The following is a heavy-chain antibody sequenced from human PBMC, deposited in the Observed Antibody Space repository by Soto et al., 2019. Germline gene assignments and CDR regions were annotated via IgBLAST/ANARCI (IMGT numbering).Heavy chain of an antibody. CDR1: GYTFTSYA. V-gene: IGHV1-3*01. J-gene: IGHJ6*02. CDR3: AREGLVLAPSTVNSDQDYYAMDV. Sequence: ASVKGSCKASGYTFTSYAMHWVRQAPGQRLEWMGWINAGNGNTKYSQKFQGRVTITRDTSASTAYMELSSLRSEDTAVYYCAREGLVLAPSTVNSDQDYYAMDVWGHGLRSPSP. D-gene: IGHD3-3*02. CDR2: INAGNGNT.